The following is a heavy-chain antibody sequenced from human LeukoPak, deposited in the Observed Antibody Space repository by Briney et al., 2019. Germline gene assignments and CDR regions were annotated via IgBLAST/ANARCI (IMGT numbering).Heavy chain of an antibody. CDR1: GYTFTSYD. CDR3: ARAMTTVTEFDY. CDR2: MNPNSGNT. J-gene: IGHJ4*02. V-gene: IGHV1-8*01. Sequence: ASVKVSCKASGYTFTSYDMNWVRQATGQGLEWMGWMNPNSGNTGYAQKFQGRVTMTRNTSISTAYMELSSLRSEDTAVYYCARAMTTVTEFDYWGQGTLVTVSS. D-gene: IGHD4-17*01.